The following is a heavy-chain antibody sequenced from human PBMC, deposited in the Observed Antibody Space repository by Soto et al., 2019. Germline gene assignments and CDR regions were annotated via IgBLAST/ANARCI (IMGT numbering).Heavy chain of an antibody. J-gene: IGHJ4*02. CDR2: INHSGST. V-gene: IGHV4-34*01. Sequence: SETLSLTCAVYGGSFSGYYWSWIRQPPGKGLEWIGEINHSGSTNYNPSLKSRVTISVDTSKNQFSLKLSSVTAADTAVYYCARANYYDFWSGEEIDYWGQGTLVTVSS. D-gene: IGHD3-3*01. CDR3: ARANYYDFWSGEEIDY. CDR1: GGSFSGYY.